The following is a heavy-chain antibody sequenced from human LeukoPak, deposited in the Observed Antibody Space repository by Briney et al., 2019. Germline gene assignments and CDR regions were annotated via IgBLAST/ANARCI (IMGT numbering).Heavy chain of an antibody. V-gene: IGHV4-39*01. CDR1: GGSISSSSYY. CDR2: IYYSGST. Sequence: SETLSLTCTVSGGSISSSSYYWGWIRQPPGKGLEWIGSIYYSGSTYYNPSLKSRVTISVDTSKNQFSLKLSSVTAADTAVYYCARHSGSGTLINYYYYYMDVWGKGTTVTIPS. J-gene: IGHJ6*03. CDR3: ARHSGSGTLINYYYYYMDV. D-gene: IGHD3-10*01.